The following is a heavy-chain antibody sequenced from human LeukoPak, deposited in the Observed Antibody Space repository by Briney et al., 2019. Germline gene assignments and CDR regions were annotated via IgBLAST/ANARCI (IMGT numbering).Heavy chain of an antibody. Sequence: PGGSLRLSCAASGFTFSSYGMHWVRQAPGKGLEWVAVISYDGSNKYYADSVKGRFTISRDNSKNTLYLQMNGLRAEDTAVYYCVGYGSGSYYNYYMDVWGKGTTVTVSS. CDR3: VGYGSGSYYNYYMDV. CDR2: ISYDGSNK. D-gene: IGHD3-10*01. CDR1: GFTFSSYG. J-gene: IGHJ6*03. V-gene: IGHV3-30*03.